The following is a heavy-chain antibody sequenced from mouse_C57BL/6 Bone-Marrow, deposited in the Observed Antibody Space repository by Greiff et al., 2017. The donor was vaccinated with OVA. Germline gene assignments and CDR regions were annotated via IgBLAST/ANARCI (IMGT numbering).Heavy chain of an antibody. CDR2: IYPRSGNT. Sequence: VQLQQSGAELARPGASVKLSCKASGYTFTSYGISWVTQRTGQGLEWIGEIYPRSGNTYYNEKFKGKATLTADKSSSTAYMELRSLTSEDSAVYFCARQGFITTVVAAHWGQGTLVTVSA. J-gene: IGHJ3*01. D-gene: IGHD1-1*01. CDR1: GYTFTSYG. CDR3: ARQGFITTVVAAH. V-gene: IGHV1-81*01.